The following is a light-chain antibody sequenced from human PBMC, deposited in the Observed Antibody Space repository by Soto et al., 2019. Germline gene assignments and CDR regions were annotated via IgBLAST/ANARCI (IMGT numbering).Light chain of an antibody. CDR1: QSVSSSY. CDR2: GAS. Sequence: ESVLTQSPGTLSMSPGERATLSCRASQSVSSSYSAWYQQKPGQAPRLLIYGASSRATGIPDRFSGSGSGRDFTLTISRLETEDFAVYYCQQYGSSPFTFGPGTKVDIK. CDR3: QQYGSSPFT. J-gene: IGKJ3*01. V-gene: IGKV3-20*01.